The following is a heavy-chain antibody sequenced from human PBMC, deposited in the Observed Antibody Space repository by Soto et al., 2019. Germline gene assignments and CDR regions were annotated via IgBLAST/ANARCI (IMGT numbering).Heavy chain of an antibody. CDR2: IYWDDDK. Sequence: SGPTLVNPTQTLTLTCTFSGFSLTTYGVGVGWIRQPPGKALQWLALIYWDDDKRYCPSLKSRLTITKDTSKNQAVLTMTNMDPVDTATYFCAHRLTLNSDWNYGRFDYWGQGTLVTVSS. D-gene: IGHD1-7*01. CDR1: GFSLTTYGVG. V-gene: IGHV2-5*02. CDR3: AHRLTLNSDWNYGRFDY. J-gene: IGHJ4*02.